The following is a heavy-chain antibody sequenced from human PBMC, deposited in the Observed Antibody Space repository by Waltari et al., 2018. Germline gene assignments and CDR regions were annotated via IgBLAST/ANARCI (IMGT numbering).Heavy chain of an antibody. V-gene: IGHV1-69*02. J-gene: IGHJ6*03. CDR1: GDTFDNYA. Sequence: QVQLVQSGAEVKQPGSSVRVSCKTSGDTFDNYAISWVRPAPGQGLEWVGRIIPILGMTNHAQNFQGRVTFTADRSTNTAYMELRRLRSEDTAMYYCATHSGATVIVGGNYYFHMDVWGKGTSVTISS. CDR2: IIPILGMT. CDR3: ATHSGATVIVGGNYYFHMDV. D-gene: IGHD2-21*01.